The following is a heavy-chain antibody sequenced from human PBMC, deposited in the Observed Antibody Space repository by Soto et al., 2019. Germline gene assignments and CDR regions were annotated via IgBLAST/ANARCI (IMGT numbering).Heavy chain of an antibody. CDR2: IDVGNANA. Sequence: SVKVSCKTSGFTFSSSAVHWVRQARGHRLQWIGWIDVGNANARYAHMLQGRVTITRDTSASTAYMELSSLRSEDTAVYYCARWGGIVLVPAAIRYYYGMDVWGQGTTVTVSS. CDR3: ARWGGIVLVPAAIRYYYGMDV. J-gene: IGHJ6*02. D-gene: IGHD2-2*01. V-gene: IGHV1-58*01. CDR1: GFTFSSSA.